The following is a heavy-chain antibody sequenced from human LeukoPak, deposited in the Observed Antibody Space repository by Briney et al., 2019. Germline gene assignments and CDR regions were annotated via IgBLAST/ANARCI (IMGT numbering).Heavy chain of an antibody. CDR3: ARGRRGFGEVVDY. J-gene: IGHJ4*02. CDR1: GGAFSGYY. D-gene: IGHD3-10*01. Sequence: PSGTPSPTCAVYGGAFSGYYWGWIRPPPGKGVGGIWEINHSGSTNYNPSLKSRVTISVDTSKNQFSLKLSSVTAADTAVYYCARGRRGFGEVVDYWGQGTLVTVSS. CDR2: INHSGST. V-gene: IGHV4-34*01.